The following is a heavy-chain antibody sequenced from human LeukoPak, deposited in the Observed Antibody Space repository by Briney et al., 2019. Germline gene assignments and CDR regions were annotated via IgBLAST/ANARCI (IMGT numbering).Heavy chain of an antibody. D-gene: IGHD3-22*01. CDR2: INHSGST. V-gene: IGHV4-34*01. Sequence: INHSGSTNYNPSLKSRVTISVDTSKNQFSLKLSSVTAADTAVYYCASSGGYYYDSSGRFDYWGQGTLVTVSS. J-gene: IGHJ4*02. CDR3: ASSGGYYYDSSGRFDY.